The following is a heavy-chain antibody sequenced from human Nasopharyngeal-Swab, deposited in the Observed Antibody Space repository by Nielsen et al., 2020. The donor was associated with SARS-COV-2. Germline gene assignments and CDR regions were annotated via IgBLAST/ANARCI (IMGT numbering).Heavy chain of an antibody. Sequence: WIRQPPGQGLEWIGSIYYSGSTYYNPSLKSRVTISVDTSKNQFSLKLSSVTAADTAVYYCARIGPPYSNYAVDPWGQGTLVTVSS. J-gene: IGHJ5*02. V-gene: IGHV4-39*07. CDR3: ARIGPPYSNYAVDP. CDR2: IYYSGST. D-gene: IGHD4-11*01.